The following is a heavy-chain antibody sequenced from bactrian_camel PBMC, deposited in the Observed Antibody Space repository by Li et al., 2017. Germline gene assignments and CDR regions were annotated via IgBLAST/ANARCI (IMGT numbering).Heavy chain of an antibody. CDR3: AADRGGAWPGCYEYNY. CDR1: GYIYSTYC. D-gene: IGHD3*01. Sequence: VQLVESGGGSAQVGGSLRLSCTASGYIYSTYCMAWFRQAPGKEREQVAGIDSDGSISYRESVKGRFTISRDNVQNTLYLEMNSLKPEDTGTYFCAADRGGAWPGCYEYNYWGQGTQVTVS. CDR2: IDSDGSI. J-gene: IGHJ4*01. V-gene: IGHV3S53*01.